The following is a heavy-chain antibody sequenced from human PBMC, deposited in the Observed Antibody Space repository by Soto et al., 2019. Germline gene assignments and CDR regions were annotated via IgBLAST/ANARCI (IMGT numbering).Heavy chain of an antibody. V-gene: IGHV4-61*01. Sequence: SETLSLTRTVSGGSVSSGSYYWSWIRQPPGKGLEWIGYIYYSGSTNYNPSLKSRVTISVDTSKNQFSLKLSSVTAADTAVYYCARAKTAYSNYIEFWGQGTLVTVSS. CDR2: IYYSGST. D-gene: IGHD4-4*01. CDR1: GGSVSSGSYY. J-gene: IGHJ4*02. CDR3: ARAKTAYSNYIEF.